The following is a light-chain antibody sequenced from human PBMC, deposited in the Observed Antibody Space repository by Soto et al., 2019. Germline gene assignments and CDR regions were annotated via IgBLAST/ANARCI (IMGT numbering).Light chain of an antibody. CDR2: DAS. Sequence: EFVLTQSPGPLSLSPGERATLSCRASQTVRNNYLAWYQQKPGQAPRLLIYDASSRATVIPDRFSGGGSGTDFTLSISRLQPEDFAGYYCQQFSSYPLTFGGGTKVDIK. V-gene: IGKV3-20*01. CDR1: QTVRNNY. J-gene: IGKJ4*01. CDR3: QQFSSYPLT.